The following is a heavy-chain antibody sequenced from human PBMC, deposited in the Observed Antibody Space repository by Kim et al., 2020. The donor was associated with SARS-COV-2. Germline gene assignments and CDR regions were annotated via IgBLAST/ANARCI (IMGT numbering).Heavy chain of an antibody. D-gene: IGHD5-18*01. V-gene: IGHV3-48*03. CDR1: GFTFSSYE. CDR3: AREGRGYSSLGAFDI. Sequence: GGSLRLSCAASGFTFSSYEMNWVRQAPGKGLEWVSYISSSGSTIYYADSVKGRFTISRDNAKNSLYLQMNSLRAEDTAVYYCAREGRGYSSLGAFDIWGQGTMVTVSS. CDR2: ISSSGSTI. J-gene: IGHJ3*02.